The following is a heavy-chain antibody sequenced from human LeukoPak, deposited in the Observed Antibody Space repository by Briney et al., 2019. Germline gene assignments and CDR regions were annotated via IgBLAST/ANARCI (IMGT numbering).Heavy chain of an antibody. CDR3: ARMGRGAFDV. J-gene: IGHJ3*01. D-gene: IGHD5-24*01. CDR1: GGSFSDYY. CDR2: INHSGNT. Sequence: SEXLSLTCAIYGGSFSDYYWSWLRQPPGKGLEWIGEINHSGNTNYNPSLKRRVTISVDTSRNQFSLKLNSMTAADTAVYSCARMGRGAFDVWGQGTMVTVSS. V-gene: IGHV4-34*01.